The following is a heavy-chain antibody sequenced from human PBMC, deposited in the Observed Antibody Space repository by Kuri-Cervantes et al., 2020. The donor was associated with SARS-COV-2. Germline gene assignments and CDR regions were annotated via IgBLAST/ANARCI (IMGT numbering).Heavy chain of an antibody. CDR3: ARARRYSGYGLDWGL. D-gene: IGHD5-12*01. J-gene: IGHJ3*01. Sequence: GSLRLSCAVSGYSISSGYYWGWIRQPPGKGLEWIGSIYYSGSTYYNPSLKSRVTISVDTSKNQFSLKLSSVTAADTAVYYCARARRYSGYGLDWGLWGQGTMVTVSS. CDR2: IYYSGST. CDR1: GYSISSGYY. V-gene: IGHV4-38-2*01.